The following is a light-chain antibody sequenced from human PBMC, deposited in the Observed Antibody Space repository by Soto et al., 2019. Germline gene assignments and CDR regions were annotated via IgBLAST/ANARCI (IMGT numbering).Light chain of an antibody. V-gene: IGKV3-20*01. CDR2: GAS. CDR1: QSVSSSY. CDR3: QQYGSSPMG. Sequence: EIVLTQSPGTLSLSPGERATLSCRASQSVSSSYLAWYQQKPGQAPRLLIYGASSRATGIPDRFSGSGSGTDFTLTISRLEPEDFALYYCQQYGSSPMGFGQGTQVESK. J-gene: IGKJ1*01.